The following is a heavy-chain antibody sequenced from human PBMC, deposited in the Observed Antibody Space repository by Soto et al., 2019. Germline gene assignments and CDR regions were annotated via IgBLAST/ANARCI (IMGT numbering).Heavy chain of an antibody. CDR2: ITFGGGDI. CDR1: GFNFNTYG. Sequence: QVQLVESGGRVAQPGRSLRLSCAASGFNFNTYGMHWVRQAPGKGLEWVAFITFGGGDIYYGDSVKGRFTITRDNSNNTLYLQMNSLRIEDTAVYFGVKDKRVYSSGWWYSDSWCQGPLVTVSS. D-gene: IGHD6-19*01. V-gene: IGHV3-30*18. J-gene: IGHJ4*02. CDR3: VKDKRVYSSGWWYSDS.